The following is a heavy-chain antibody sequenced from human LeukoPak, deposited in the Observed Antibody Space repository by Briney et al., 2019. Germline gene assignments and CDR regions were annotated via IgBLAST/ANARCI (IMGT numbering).Heavy chain of an antibody. D-gene: IGHD3-22*01. Sequence: GGSLRLSCAASGFTFSSCAMSWVRQAPGKGLEWVSAIGYGGHNTYYADSVKGRFTISRDNSKNTLYLQMNSLRAEDTALYYCAESLPDYDSGGYYPLEDYWGQGTLVTVSS. V-gene: IGHV3-23*01. CDR1: GFTFSSCA. CDR2: IGYGGHNT. CDR3: AESLPDYDSGGYYPLEDY. J-gene: IGHJ4*02.